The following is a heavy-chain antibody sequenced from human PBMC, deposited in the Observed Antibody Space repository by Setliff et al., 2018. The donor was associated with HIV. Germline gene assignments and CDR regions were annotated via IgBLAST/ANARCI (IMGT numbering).Heavy chain of an antibody. CDR3: ARWGASGGRPDWHAFDM. D-gene: IGHD2-15*01. J-gene: IGHJ3*02. Sequence: SETLSLTCTVSGGSINSYYWNWIRQSPGKGLEWIGYIGYNGDTSYNPSLNSRVTLSVDRSKNQFSLKLSSVSAANTAVYFCARWGASGGRPDWHAFDMWGQGTMVTVSS. CDR1: GGSINSYY. CDR2: IGYNGDT. V-gene: IGHV4-59*01.